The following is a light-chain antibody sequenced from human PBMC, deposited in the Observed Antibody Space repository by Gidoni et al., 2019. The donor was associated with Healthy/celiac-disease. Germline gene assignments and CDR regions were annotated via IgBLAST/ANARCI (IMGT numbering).Light chain of an antibody. V-gene: IGLV2-14*01. CDR1: SSDVGGYNY. CDR3: SSYTSSISLV. J-gene: IGLJ2*01. CDR2: EVS. Sequence: SALTQPASVSGSHGQSITISCTGTSSDVGGYNYVSWYQQHPGKAPKLMSYEVSNRPSGVSNRFSGSKSGNTASLTISWLQAEDEAYYYCSSYTSSISLVFGGGTKLTVL.